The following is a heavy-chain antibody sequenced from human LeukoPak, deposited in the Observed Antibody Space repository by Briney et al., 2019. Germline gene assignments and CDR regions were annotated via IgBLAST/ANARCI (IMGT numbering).Heavy chain of an antibody. D-gene: IGHD2-2*01. CDR1: GGTFSSYA. J-gene: IGHJ4*02. Sequence: VASVKVSCKASGGTFSSYAISWVRQAPGQGLEWMGRIIPILGIANYAQKFQGRVTITADKSTSTAYMELSSLRSEDTAVYYCATHFRYCSSTSCSVHFDYWGQGTLVTVPS. CDR3: ATHFRYCSSTSCSVHFDY. V-gene: IGHV1-69*04. CDR2: IIPILGIA.